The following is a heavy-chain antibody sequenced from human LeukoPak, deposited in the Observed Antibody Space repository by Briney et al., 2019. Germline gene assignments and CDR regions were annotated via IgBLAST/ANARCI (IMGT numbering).Heavy chain of an antibody. J-gene: IGHJ4*02. V-gene: IGHV4-34*01. CDR1: GGSFRGYY. CDR3: ARGSYDFWSGYPRNHDY. CDR2: INHSGST. D-gene: IGHD3-3*01. Sequence: SETLSLTCAVYGGSFRGYYWSWIRQPPGKGLEWIGEINHSGSTNYNPSLKSRVTISVDTSKNQFSLKLSSVTAADTAVYYCARGSYDFWSGYPRNHDYWGQGTLVTVSS.